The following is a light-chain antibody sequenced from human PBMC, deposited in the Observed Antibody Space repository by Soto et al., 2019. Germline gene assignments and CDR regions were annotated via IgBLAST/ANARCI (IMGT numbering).Light chain of an antibody. J-gene: IGKJ3*01. CDR2: DAS. CDR3: QQYNDWLGT. V-gene: IGKV3-15*01. Sequence: EVVMTQSPATLSVSPGERATLSCRTSQSVLRNLAWYQQKPGQAPRLLIYDASSRATGIPARFSGSGSGTEFTLTISGLQSEDIAVYYCQQYNDWLGTFGPGTKVHLK. CDR1: QSVLRN.